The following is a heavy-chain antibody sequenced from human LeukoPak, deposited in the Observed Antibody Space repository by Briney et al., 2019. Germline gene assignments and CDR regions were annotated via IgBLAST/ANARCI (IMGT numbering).Heavy chain of an antibody. J-gene: IGHJ6*03. Sequence: ASVKVSCKASGYTFTSYGISWVRQAPGQGLEWMGWISAYNGNTNYAQKLQGRVTMTTDTSTSTAYMELRSLRSDDTAVYYCARDLWDTDYYYYYMDVWGKGTTVTISS. CDR1: GYTFTSYG. V-gene: IGHV1-18*01. CDR2: ISAYNGNT. CDR3: ARDLWDTDYYYYYMDV. D-gene: IGHD2/OR15-2a*01.